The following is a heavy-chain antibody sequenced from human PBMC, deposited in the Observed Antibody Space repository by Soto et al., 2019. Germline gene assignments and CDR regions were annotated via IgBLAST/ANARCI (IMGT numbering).Heavy chain of an antibody. CDR3: ATDKFGAGRVGVHS. CDR1: GDTSTIYT. D-gene: IGHD3-10*01. CDR2: IVPLLRIT. Sequence: QVQLVQSGAEVKKPGASLRVSCETSGDTSTIYTITWVRQAPGQGLQWMGRIVPLLRITNYAQEFQGRLKITADSSTSSAHLELASLTSEDTAVYYCATDKFGAGRVGVHSWGQGTLVIVSS. V-gene: IGHV1-69*08. J-gene: IGHJ5*02.